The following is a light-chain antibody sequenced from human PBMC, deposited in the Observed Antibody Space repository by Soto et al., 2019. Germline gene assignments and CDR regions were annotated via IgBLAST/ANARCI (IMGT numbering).Light chain of an antibody. V-gene: IGLV2-14*01. J-gene: IGLJ1*01. CDR1: SRDVGGYDY. CDR3: SSYTSSSTYV. Sequence: QSALTQPASVSGSPGRSIAISCTGTSRDVGGYDYVSWYQQHPGKAPKLMIYDVSNRPSGVSNRFSGSKSDNTASLTISGLQAEDEADYYCSSYTSSSTYVFGTGTKVTVL. CDR2: DVS.